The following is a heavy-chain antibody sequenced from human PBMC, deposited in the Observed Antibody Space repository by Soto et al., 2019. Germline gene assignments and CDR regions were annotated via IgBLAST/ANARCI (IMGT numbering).Heavy chain of an antibody. D-gene: IGHD2-8*02. CDR1: GFRFDDYA. CDR3: AKESALATTGRVPSFDH. J-gene: IGHJ4*02. CDR2: VGWNRGII. Sequence: EVQLVESGGGLVQPGRSLRLSCAASGFRFDDYAIHWVRQAPGKGLEWVSGVGWNRGIIGYADSVTGRFIISRDNAKNSLYLQMNSLRPEDTALYYCAKESALATTGRVPSFDHWGQGTLVTVAS. V-gene: IGHV3-9*01.